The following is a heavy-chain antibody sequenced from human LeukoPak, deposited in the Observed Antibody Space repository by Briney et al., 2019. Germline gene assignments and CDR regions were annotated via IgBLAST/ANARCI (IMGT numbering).Heavy chain of an antibody. V-gene: IGHV5-51*01. CDR3: ARQAHFWSASDYYYYMDV. Sequence: GESLKISCKASGYTFTSYWIAWVRQMPGKGLEWMGIIYPGDSDTRYTPSFQGQVTISADTSISTAYLQWNSLEASDTAMYYCARQAHFWSASDYYYYMDVWGKGTTVTVSS. CDR1: GYTFTSYW. J-gene: IGHJ6*03. D-gene: IGHD3-3*02. CDR2: IYPGDSDT.